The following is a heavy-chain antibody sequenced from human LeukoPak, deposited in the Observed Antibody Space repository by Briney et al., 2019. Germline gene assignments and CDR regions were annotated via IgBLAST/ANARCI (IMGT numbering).Heavy chain of an antibody. CDR1: GGSISSSTYY. Sequence: SETLSLTCTVSGGSISSSTYYWGWIRQPPGKGLELIGSKYYSGNSYYNPSLKSRVSISVDTSKNQLSLRLSSVTAADTAVYYCARRYCTYDSSGFGAPVFGYWGQGTLVTVSS. V-gene: IGHV4-39*01. CDR2: KYYSGNS. D-gene: IGHD3-22*01. CDR3: ARRYCTYDSSGFGAPVFGY. J-gene: IGHJ4*02.